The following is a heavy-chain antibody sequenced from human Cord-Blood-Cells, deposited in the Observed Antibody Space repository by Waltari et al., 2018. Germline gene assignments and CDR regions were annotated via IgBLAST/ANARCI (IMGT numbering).Heavy chain of an antibody. CDR3: ARALGARPDY. V-gene: IGHV3-7*01. J-gene: IGHJ4*02. Sequence: EVQLVESGGGLVQPGGSLRLSCAASGFTFCSSWMSWVRQAPGKGLEWVANIKQDGSEKYYVDSVKGRFTISRDNAKNSLYLQMNSLRAEDTAVYYCARALGARPDYWGQGTLVTVSS. CDR1: GFTFCSSW. D-gene: IGHD6-6*01. CDR2: IKQDGSEK.